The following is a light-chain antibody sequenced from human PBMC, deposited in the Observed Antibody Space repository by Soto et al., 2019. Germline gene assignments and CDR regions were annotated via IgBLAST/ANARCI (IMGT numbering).Light chain of an antibody. CDR1: QTISSW. J-gene: IGKJ1*01. V-gene: IGKV1-5*03. CDR3: QHYNSYSEA. Sequence: EIHMARSRWTLSRPLVERVYIIFXASQTISSWLAWYQQKPGKAPKLLIYKASTLKSGVPSRFSGSGSGTEFTLTISSLQPDDFATYYCQHYNSYSEAFGQGTKVDIK. CDR2: KAS.